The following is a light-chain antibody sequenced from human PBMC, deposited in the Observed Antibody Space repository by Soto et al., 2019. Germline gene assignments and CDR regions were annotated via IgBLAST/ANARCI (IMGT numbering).Light chain of an antibody. CDR1: QSVTNNY. CDR2: GAS. V-gene: IGKV3-20*01. J-gene: IGKJ3*01. CDR3: QHYGSSPPFT. Sequence: EIVLTQSPGTLSLSPGERATLACRASQSVTNNYLAWYQQKPGQAPWLLIYGASNRATGIPDRFSGSGSGTDFTLIISRLEPEDFAVYYCQHYGSSPPFTFGPGTTVDIK.